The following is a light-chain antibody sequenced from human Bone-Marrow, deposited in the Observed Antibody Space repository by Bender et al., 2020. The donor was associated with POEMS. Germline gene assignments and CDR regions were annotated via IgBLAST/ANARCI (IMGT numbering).Light chain of an antibody. Sequence: SFELTQPPSVSVSPGQTARITCSADALPNQYAYWYQQKSGQAPVLLIYKDSERPLGIPERFSGSSSGTTVTLTITDVQAEDEADYYCQSPDSSATVGVFGGGTKLTVL. CDR2: KDS. CDR3: QSPDSSATVGV. CDR1: ALPNQY. J-gene: IGLJ2*01. V-gene: IGLV3-25*03.